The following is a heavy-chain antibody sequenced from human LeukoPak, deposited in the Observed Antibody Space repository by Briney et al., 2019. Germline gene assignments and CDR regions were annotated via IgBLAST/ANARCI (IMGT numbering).Heavy chain of an antibody. V-gene: IGHV5-51*01. CDR1: RYSFTSYG. CDR3: ARRGPTNLNFDS. J-gene: IGHJ4*02. Sequence: GEALKSACHVSRYSFTSYGIGWVRQMPGKGLEWMGTIYPGDSATTYSPSFQGQVTISSDKSISTAYLQWSSLKTSATAMYYCARRGPTNLNFDSCGQGTLVTVSS. CDR2: IYPGDSAT. D-gene: IGHD2-8*01.